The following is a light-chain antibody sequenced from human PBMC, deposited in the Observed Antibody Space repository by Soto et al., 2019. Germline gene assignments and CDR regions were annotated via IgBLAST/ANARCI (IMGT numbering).Light chain of an antibody. Sequence: EIVLTQSPGTLSLSPGEGATLSCRASQSVSSNFLAWYQQKPGQAPRLLIYGASSRASAIPDRFSGSGSGTDFTLTISGLDPEDFVVYYCHQYGSSPYTFGQGTKLEIK. J-gene: IGKJ2*01. V-gene: IGKV3-20*01. CDR2: GAS. CDR3: HQYGSSPYT. CDR1: QSVSSNF.